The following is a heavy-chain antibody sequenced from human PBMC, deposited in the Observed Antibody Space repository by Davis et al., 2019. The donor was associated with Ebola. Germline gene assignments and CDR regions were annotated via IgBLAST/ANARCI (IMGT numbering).Heavy chain of an antibody. J-gene: IGHJ4*02. CDR1: GGTFSSYA. Sequence: SVKVSCKASGGTFSSYAISWVRQAPGQGLEWMGGIIPIFGTANYAQKFQGRVTITADKSTSTAYMELSSLRSEDTAVHYCARDIGWAAVAMNDYWGQGTLVTVSS. D-gene: IGHD6-19*01. CDR2: IIPIFGTA. V-gene: IGHV1-69*06. CDR3: ARDIGWAAVAMNDY.